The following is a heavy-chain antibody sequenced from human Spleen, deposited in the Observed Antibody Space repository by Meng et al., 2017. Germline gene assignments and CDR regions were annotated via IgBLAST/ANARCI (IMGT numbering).Heavy chain of an antibody. V-gene: IGHV3-73*01. CDR1: GGTFSASD. D-gene: IGHD4-17*01. CDR2: IRSKAGSFAT. J-gene: IGHJ4*02. CDR3: ARARYDYGDHKYGY. Sequence: GESLKISCAVSGGTFSASDIHWVRQASGKGLEWVGRIRSKAGSFATAYPASVKGRSAISRDNAKNSLYLQMNSLRAEDTAVYYCARARYDYGDHKYGYWGQGTLVTVSS.